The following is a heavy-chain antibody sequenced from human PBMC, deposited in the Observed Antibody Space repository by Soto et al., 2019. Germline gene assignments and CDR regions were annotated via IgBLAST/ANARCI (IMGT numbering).Heavy chain of an antibody. J-gene: IGHJ6*02. D-gene: IGHD6-13*01. CDR3: ARAPLAMDV. CDR1: GGSISSYY. CDR2: IYYSGST. V-gene: IGHV4-59*01. Sequence: KPSETLSLTCTVSGGSISSYYWSWIRQPPGKGLEWIGYIYYSGSTNYNPSLKSRVTISVDTSKNQFSLKLSSVTAADTAVHYCARAPLAMDVWGQGTTVTVSS.